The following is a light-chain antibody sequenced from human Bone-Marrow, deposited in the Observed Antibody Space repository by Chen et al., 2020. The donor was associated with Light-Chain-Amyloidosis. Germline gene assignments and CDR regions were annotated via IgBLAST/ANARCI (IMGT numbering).Light chain of an antibody. CDR3: QSYDSGLSGWL. Sequence: QSVLTQPPAGSGAPGQRVIISCPGRSSNIGAGYDVNWYQQLPGAAPRLLIYGNNNRPSGVPQPFFAFKSGTSASLAITGLQAEDEADYYCQSYDSGLSGWLFGGGTKLTVL. J-gene: IGLJ3*02. V-gene: IGLV1-40*01. CDR2: GNN. CDR1: SSNIGAGYD.